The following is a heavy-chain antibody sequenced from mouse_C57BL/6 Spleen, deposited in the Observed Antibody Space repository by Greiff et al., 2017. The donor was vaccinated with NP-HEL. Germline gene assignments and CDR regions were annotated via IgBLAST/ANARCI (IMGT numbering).Heavy chain of an antibody. J-gene: IGHJ2*01. CDR2: ISGGGGNT. CDR3: ARAYGSSYVYYFDY. Sequence: EVKLVESGGGLVKPGGSLKLSCAASGFTFSSYTMSWVRQTPEKRLEWVATISGGGGNTYYPDSVKGRFTISRDNAKNTLYLQMSSLRSEDTALYYCARAYGSSYVYYFDYWGQGTTLTVSS. CDR1: GFTFSSYT. D-gene: IGHD1-1*01. V-gene: IGHV5-9*01.